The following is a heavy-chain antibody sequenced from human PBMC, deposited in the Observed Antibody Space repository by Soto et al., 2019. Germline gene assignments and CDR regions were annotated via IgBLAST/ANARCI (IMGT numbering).Heavy chain of an antibody. D-gene: IGHD3-10*01. CDR3: ARPYYYGSGSFDY. CDR1: GFTFSSYS. CDR2: ITSSSLTI. V-gene: IGHV3-48*01. Sequence: EVQLVESGGGLVQPGGSLSLSCAAAGFTFSSYSMNWVRQAPGKGLEWVSYITSSSLTIYYADSGKGRFTISRDNAKNSLYLQMNGLRAEDTDVYYCARPYYYGSGSFDYWGQGTLVTVSS. J-gene: IGHJ4*02.